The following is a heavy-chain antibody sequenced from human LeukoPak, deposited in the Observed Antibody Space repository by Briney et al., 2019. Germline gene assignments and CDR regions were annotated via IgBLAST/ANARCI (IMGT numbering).Heavy chain of an antibody. CDR1: GGSVSSGSYY. V-gene: IGHV4-61*01. J-gene: IGHJ6*02. CDR2: IYYSGST. Sequence: KASETLSLTCTVSGGSVSSGSYYWSWIRQPPGKGLEWIGYIYYSGSTNYNPSLKSRVTISVDTSKNQFSLKLSSVTAADTAVYHCARGKGYGSYYYGMDVWGQGTTVTVSS. CDR3: ARGKGYGSYYYGMDV. D-gene: IGHD5-12*01.